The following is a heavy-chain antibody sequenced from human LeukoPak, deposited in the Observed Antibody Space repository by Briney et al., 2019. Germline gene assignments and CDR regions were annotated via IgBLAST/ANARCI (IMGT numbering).Heavy chain of an antibody. V-gene: IGHV3-48*03. D-gene: IGHD3-10*01. J-gene: IGHJ4*02. CDR1: GFIFTSYE. Sequence: QTGGSLRLSCAASGFIFTSYEMEWVRQAPGQGLEWVSYISSSGTTMYYADSVEGRFTISRDNAKSSVYLQMNSLRAEDTAVYYCARLSMVRGGDFDFWGQGTLVTVSS. CDR3: ARLSMVRGGDFDF. CDR2: ISSSGTTM.